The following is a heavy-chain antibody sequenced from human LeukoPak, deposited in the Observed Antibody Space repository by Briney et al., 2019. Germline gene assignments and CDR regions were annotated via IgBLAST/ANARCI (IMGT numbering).Heavy chain of an antibody. D-gene: IGHD3-22*01. CDR3: ARDRGYYWWFDP. J-gene: IGHJ5*02. Sequence: GGFLRLSCAASGFTFSSSAMSWVRQAPGKGLEWVSAISNNGGYTYYADSVQGRFTISRDKSKSTLCLQMNSLRAEDTAVYYCARDRGYYWWFDPWGQGTLVTVSS. CDR1: GFTFSSSA. CDR2: ISNNGGYT. V-gene: IGHV3-23*01.